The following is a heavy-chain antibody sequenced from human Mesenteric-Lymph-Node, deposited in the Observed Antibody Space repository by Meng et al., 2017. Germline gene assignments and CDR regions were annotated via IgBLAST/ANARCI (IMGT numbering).Heavy chain of an antibody. J-gene: IGHJ5*02. V-gene: IGHV3-21*01. CDR3: ARDLSATKNQGFDP. D-gene: IGHD1-14*01. CDR1: GFTFSDYY. CDR2: ISSSSSYI. Sequence: GGSLRLSCAASGFTFSDYYMNWVRQAPGKGLEWVSSISSSSSYIYYADSVKGRFTISRDNAKNSLYLQMNSLRAEDTAVYYCARDLSATKNQGFDPWGQGTLVTVSS.